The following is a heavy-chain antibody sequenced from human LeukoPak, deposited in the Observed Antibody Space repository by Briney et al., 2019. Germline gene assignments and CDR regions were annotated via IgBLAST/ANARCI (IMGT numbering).Heavy chain of an antibody. J-gene: IGHJ4*02. CDR1: GFTFSSYS. Sequence: GGSLRLTCAASGFTFSSYSMNWVRQAPGKGLEWVSSISSSSSYIYYADSVKGRFTISRDNAKNSLYLQMNSLRAEDTAVYYCARDSGQLWSMWGQGTLVTVSS. V-gene: IGHV3-21*01. CDR2: ISSSSSYI. D-gene: IGHD5-18*01. CDR3: ARDSGQLWSM.